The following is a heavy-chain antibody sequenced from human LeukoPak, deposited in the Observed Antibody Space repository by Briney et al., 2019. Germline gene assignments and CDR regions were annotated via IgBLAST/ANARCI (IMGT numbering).Heavy chain of an antibody. D-gene: IGHD3-3*01. Sequence: SETLSLTCTISGGSVSDYYWSWLRQSPGKGLEWIGYIYYTGSTTYNPSLKSRVTISVDTSKNQFSLKLSSVTAADTAVYYCAREPRFLEWSRNIYWGQGTLVTVSS. CDR2: IYYTGST. J-gene: IGHJ4*02. CDR3: AREPRFLEWSRNIY. V-gene: IGHV4-59*02. CDR1: GGSVSDYY.